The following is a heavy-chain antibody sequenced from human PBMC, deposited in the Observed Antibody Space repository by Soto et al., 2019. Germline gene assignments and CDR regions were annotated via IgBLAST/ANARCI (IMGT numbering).Heavy chain of an antibody. D-gene: IGHD3-22*01. CDR2: IYYSGST. CDR1: GGSISSYY. Sequence: SETLSLTCTVSGGSISSYYWSWIRQPPGKGLEWIGYIYYSGSTNYNPSLKSRVTISVDTSKNQFSLKLSSVTAADTAVYYCARTTHYYDSSGYPPPGFDYWGQGTLVTVSS. CDR3: ARTTHYYDSSGYPPPGFDY. V-gene: IGHV4-59*01. J-gene: IGHJ4*02.